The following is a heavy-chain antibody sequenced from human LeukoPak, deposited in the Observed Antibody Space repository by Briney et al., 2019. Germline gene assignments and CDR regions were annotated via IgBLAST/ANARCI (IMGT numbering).Heavy chain of an antibody. Sequence: PGGSLRLSCAASGFSISTYFMTWVRQAPGKGLEWVANIKQDGSEKYYVDSVKGRFTISRDNAKNSLYLQMNSLRAEDTAVYYCARARTCGGDCYPNYYYYYYMDVWGKGTTVTVSS. CDR3: ARARTCGGDCYPNYYYYYYMDV. CDR1: GFSISTYF. J-gene: IGHJ6*03. D-gene: IGHD2-21*02. CDR2: IKQDGSEK. V-gene: IGHV3-7*01.